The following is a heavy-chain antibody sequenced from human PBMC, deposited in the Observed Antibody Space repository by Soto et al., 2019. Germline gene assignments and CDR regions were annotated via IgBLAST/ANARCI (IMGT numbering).Heavy chain of an antibody. J-gene: IGHJ6*04. CDR2: ISSSGSTI. Sequence: QVQLVESGGGLVKPGGSLRLSCAASGFTFSDYYMSWIRQAPGKGLEWVSYISSSGSTIYYADSVKGRFTISRDNAKNSLYLQMNSLRAEDTAVYYCARDDALGVVPQPTHEPMDVWGKGTTVTVSS. CDR1: GFTFSDYY. V-gene: IGHV3-11*01. CDR3: ARDDALGVVPQPTHEPMDV. D-gene: IGHD3-3*01.